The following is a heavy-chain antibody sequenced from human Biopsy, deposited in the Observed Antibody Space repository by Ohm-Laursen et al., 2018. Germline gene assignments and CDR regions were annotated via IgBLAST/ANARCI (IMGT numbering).Heavy chain of an antibody. J-gene: IGHJ6*02. V-gene: IGHV4-59*02. CDR1: GDSVTKYY. D-gene: IGHD4-11*01. CDR2: IYYSVMT. CDR3: AKDSGILNYGNFKYYHYYGMDV. Sequence: GTLSLTCTVSGDSVTKYYWSWIRQPPGKGLEWIGHIYYSVMTNYNPSLQSRVSISVDTSRNQVSLTLSSVTAADTAVYYCAKDSGILNYGNFKYYHYYGMDVWGQGTKVTVSS.